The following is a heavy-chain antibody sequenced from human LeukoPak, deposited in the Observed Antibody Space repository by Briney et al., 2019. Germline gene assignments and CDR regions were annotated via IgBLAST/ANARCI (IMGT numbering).Heavy chain of an antibody. D-gene: IGHD3-22*01. J-gene: IGHJ4*02. V-gene: IGHV5-51*01. CDR3: ARLTYYYDSSRLYYFDY. CDR1: GYSFTSYW. CDR2: IYPDDSHT. Sequence: GESLKISCKGSGYSFTSYWVGWVRQMPGKGLEWMGIIYPDDSHTRYSPSFEGHISISADKSISTAYLQWSSLKASDTAMYYCARLTYYYDSSRLYYFDYWGQGTLVTVSS.